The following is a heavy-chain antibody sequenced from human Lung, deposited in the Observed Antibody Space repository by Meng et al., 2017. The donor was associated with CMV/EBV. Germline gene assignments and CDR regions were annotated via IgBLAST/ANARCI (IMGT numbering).Heavy chain of an antibody. CDR3: ARERLYQPLWGDALDI. CDR2: ISSSRSYI. D-gene: IGHD2-2*01. CDR1: GFSFSTYT. J-gene: IGHJ3*02. Sequence: SCAPSGFSFSTYTLHWVRQAPGKGLEWVASISSSRSYINYADPVKGRFTISRDNAKDSLYLQMSSLRAEDTAVYYCARERLYQPLWGDALDIWGQGTMVT. V-gene: IGHV3-21*06.